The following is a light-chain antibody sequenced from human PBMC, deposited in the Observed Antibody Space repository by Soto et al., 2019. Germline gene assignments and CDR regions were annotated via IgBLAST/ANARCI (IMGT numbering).Light chain of an antibody. Sequence: EIVLTQSPGTLSLSPGERATLSCRASQSVNSRYLAWYRQKHGQSPRLLIYGASTRANGIPDRFSGSGSGTDFTLTINTREPEDVAVYYFQQYGSSPRSFGQGTKVEIK. CDR2: GAS. J-gene: IGKJ1*01. CDR3: QQYGSSPRS. V-gene: IGKV3-20*01. CDR1: QSVNSRY.